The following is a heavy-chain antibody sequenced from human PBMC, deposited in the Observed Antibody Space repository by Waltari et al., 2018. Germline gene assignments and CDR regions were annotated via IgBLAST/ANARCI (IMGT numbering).Heavy chain of an antibody. CDR1: GFTVSNNY. J-gene: IGHJ4*02. V-gene: IGHV3-66*02. Sequence: EVQLVESGGGLMQPGGSLRLYCAASGFTVSNNYMRWVRQAPGKGLEWVSVIYSGGTTHYADSVKCRFTISRDNSKNTLYLQMNSLRPEETATYYCAKYREQWLNLDYWGPGTLVTVSS. CDR3: AKYREQWLNLDY. D-gene: IGHD6-19*01. CDR2: IYSGGTT.